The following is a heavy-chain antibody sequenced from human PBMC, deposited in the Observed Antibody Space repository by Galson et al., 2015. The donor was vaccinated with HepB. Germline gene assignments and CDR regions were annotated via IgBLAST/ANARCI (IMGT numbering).Heavy chain of an antibody. CDR1: GYTFTSYG. CDR2: ISAYNGNT. D-gene: IGHD4-11*01. CDR3: AREDFPKTVTARGGAYYYYGMDV. V-gene: IGHV1-18*04. J-gene: IGHJ6*02. Sequence: SVKVSCKASGYTFTSYGISWVRQAPGQGLEWMGWISAYNGNTNYALKLQGRVTMTTDTSTSTAYMELRSLRSDDTAVYYCAREDFPKTVTARGGAYYYYGMDVWGQGTTVTVSS.